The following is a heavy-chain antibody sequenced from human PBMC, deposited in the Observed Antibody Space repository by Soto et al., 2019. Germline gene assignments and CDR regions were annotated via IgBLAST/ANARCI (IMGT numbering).Heavy chain of an antibody. J-gene: IGHJ4*02. CDR3: TTGTQNFDY. CDR2: ISASGGTT. CDR1: GFTFTTRA. V-gene: IGHV3-23*01. Sequence: EVQLLESGGGLVQPGGSLRLSCAASGFTFTTRAMSWVRQAPGKGLQWVSGISASGGTTYYADSVKGRLTISRENSKNMLYLLMTSLRDDDTAVYYCTTGTQNFDYWGRGTRVTVSS. D-gene: IGHD3-10*01.